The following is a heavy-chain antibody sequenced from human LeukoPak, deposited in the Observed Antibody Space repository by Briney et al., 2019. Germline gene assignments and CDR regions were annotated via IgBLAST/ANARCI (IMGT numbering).Heavy chain of an antibody. J-gene: IGHJ3*02. Sequence: ASVKVSCKASGYTFTGYHMHWVRQAPGQGLEWMGWINPKSGGTNYAQKLQGRVTMTRDTSISTAYMELRRLRSDDTAVYYCARENWNDGAFDIWGQGTMVTVSS. V-gene: IGHV1-2*02. CDR2: INPKSGGT. D-gene: IGHD1-1*01. CDR1: GYTFTGYH. CDR3: ARENWNDGAFDI.